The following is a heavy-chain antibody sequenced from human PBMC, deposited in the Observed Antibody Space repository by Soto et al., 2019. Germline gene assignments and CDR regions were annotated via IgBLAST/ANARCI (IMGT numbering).Heavy chain of an antibody. D-gene: IGHD1-26*01. V-gene: IGHV4-34*01. CDR3: VGARGRLVGFDY. CDR1: SEYLSGYY. CDR2: IDGSGNT. Sequence: QVQLQQWGAGLLKPSETLSLTCAVNSEYLSGYYWSWIRQSPGKGLEWIGEIDGSGNTNYSPSLRSRVAISVDTSKNHFSLKLNSVSAADTAAYYCVGARGRLVGFDYWGQGTLVTVSS. J-gene: IGHJ4*02.